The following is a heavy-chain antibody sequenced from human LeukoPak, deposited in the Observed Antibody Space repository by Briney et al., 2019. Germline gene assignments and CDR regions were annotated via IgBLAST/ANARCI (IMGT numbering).Heavy chain of an antibody. CDR2: VSTDSTYT. Sequence: GGSLRLSCAASGFTFSSYAVSWVRQAPGKGLEWLSYVSTDSTYTNYADSVKGRFTISRDNAKSSLYLQLNSLTAEDTAVYYCTREDNWYFDLWGRGTLVTVSS. CDR1: GFTFSSYA. CDR3: TREDNWYFDL. V-gene: IGHV3-21*05. J-gene: IGHJ2*01.